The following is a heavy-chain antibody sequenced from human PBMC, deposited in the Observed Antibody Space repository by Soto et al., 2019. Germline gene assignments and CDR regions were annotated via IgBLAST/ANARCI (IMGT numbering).Heavy chain of an antibody. Sequence: GGSLRLSCTASGFTFGDYAMSWFRQAPGKGLEWVGFIRSKAYGGTTEYAASVKGRFTISRDDSKSIAYLQMNSLKTEDTAVYYCTRGFWYSSSWYYFDYWGQGTLVTVSS. CDR3: TRGFWYSSSWYYFDY. CDR1: GFTFGDYA. D-gene: IGHD6-13*01. CDR2: IRSKAYGGTT. J-gene: IGHJ4*02. V-gene: IGHV3-49*03.